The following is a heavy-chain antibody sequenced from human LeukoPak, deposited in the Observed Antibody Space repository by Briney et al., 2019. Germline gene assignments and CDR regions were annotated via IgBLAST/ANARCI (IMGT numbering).Heavy chain of an antibody. CDR3: ASSGLWFGPPYYFDC. CDR2: ISGSGGST. D-gene: IGHD3-10*01. V-gene: IGHV3-23*01. J-gene: IGHJ4*02. Sequence: PGGSLRLSCAASGFTFSSYGMSWVRQAPGKGLEWVSAISGSGGSTYYADSVKGRFTISRDNAKNSLYLQMNSLRAEDTAVYYCASSGLWFGPPYYFDCWGQGTLVTVSS. CDR1: GFTFSSYG.